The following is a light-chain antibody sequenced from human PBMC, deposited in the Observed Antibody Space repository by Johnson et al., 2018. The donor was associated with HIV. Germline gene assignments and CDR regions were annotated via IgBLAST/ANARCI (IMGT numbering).Light chain of an antibody. CDR3: GTWDSRLNVYL. CDR1: NSNIGNNY. V-gene: IGLV1-51*02. J-gene: IGLJ1*01. Sequence: QSVLTQPPSVSAAPGQKVTISCSGSNSNIGNNYVSWYQQLPGTAPKLLIYESTNRPSGIPDRFSGSKSGTSATLCISGLQTGDEADYYCGTWDSRLNVYLFGPGTKVTVL. CDR2: EST.